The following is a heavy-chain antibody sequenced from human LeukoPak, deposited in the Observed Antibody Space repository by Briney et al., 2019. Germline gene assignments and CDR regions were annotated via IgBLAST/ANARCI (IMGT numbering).Heavy chain of an antibody. Sequence: GGSLRLSCAASGFTFSSYAMSWVRQAPGKGLEWVSSITDSGSHTYYADSVKGRFTISRDNSQNTLYLQMSSLRAEDAALYYCAKRVHYDSSAAYFDCWGQGTLVTVSS. CDR3: AKRVHYDSSAAYFDC. V-gene: IGHV3-23*01. CDR1: GFTFSSYA. J-gene: IGHJ4*02. D-gene: IGHD3-22*01. CDR2: ITDSGSHT.